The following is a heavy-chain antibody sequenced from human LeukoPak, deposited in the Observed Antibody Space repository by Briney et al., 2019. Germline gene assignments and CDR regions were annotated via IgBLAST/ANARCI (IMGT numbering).Heavy chain of an antibody. D-gene: IGHD2-2*01. CDR2: IYPGDSDT. CDR1: GYSFTSYW. V-gene: IGHV5-51*01. CDR3: AKCSSTSRYGFDY. Sequence: GESLKISCKGSGYSFTSYWIGWVRQLPGKGLEWMGIIYPGDSDTRYSPSFQGQVTISADKSISTAYLQWSSLKASDTAMYYCAKCSSTSRYGFDYGGPGTLVTVSS. J-gene: IGHJ4*02.